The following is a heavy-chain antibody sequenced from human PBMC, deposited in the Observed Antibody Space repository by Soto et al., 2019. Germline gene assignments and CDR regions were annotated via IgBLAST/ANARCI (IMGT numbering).Heavy chain of an antibody. Sequence: SETLSLTCAVYCGSFSGYYWSGIRQPPGKGLEWIGEINHSGSTNYNPSLKSRVTISVDTSKTQFSLKLRSVTAADTPVYYCPRGYSYGSPYRSYYYYYGMDVWGQGTTVTVSS. J-gene: IGHJ6*02. CDR1: CGSFSGYY. V-gene: IGHV4-34*01. D-gene: IGHD5-18*01. CDR2: INHSGST. CDR3: PRGYSYGSPYRSYYYYYGMDV.